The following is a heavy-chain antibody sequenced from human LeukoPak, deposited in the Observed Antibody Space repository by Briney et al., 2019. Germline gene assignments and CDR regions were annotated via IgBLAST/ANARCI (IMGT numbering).Heavy chain of an antibody. CDR2: VYVSGET. V-gene: IGHV4-59*12. J-gene: IGHJ3*02. CDR3: AKSNGYGLVDI. D-gene: IGHD3-10*01. Sequence: PSETLSLTCNVSGNSISSYYWSWIRQPPGKGLEWIAYVYVSGETDYNPSLKSRVTISIDTSKNQFSLKLNSVTAADTAVYYCAKSNGYGLVDIWGQGTMVTVSS. CDR1: GNSISSYY.